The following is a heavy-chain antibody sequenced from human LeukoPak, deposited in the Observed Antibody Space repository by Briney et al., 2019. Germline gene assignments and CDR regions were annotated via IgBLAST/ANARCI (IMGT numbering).Heavy chain of an antibody. CDR2: MYTSGST. CDR3: ARGEKGSSSGSINY. CDR1: GGSINSGTYY. Sequence: PSETLSLTCTVSGGSINSGTYYWSWIRQPAGKGLEWIGRMYTSGSTNYNPSLGSRVTISVDTSKNQFSLKLSSVTAADTAAYYCARGEKGSSSGSINYWGQGTLVTVSS. J-gene: IGHJ4*02. V-gene: IGHV4-61*02. D-gene: IGHD6-6*01.